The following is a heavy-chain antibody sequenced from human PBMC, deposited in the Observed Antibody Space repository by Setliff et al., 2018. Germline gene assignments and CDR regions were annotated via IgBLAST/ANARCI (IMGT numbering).Heavy chain of an antibody. D-gene: IGHD2-2*01. CDR1: GGTFSSYA. V-gene: IGHV1-69*10. Sequence: ASVKVSCKASGGTFSSYAISWVRQAPGQGLEWMGGIIPILGIANYAQKFQGRVTITTDEFTSTAYMELSSLRSEDTAVYYCASSIVVVAGALYGEYYYYGMDVWGQGTTVTVSS. CDR2: IIPILGIA. J-gene: IGHJ6*02. CDR3: ASSIVVVAGALYGEYYYYGMDV.